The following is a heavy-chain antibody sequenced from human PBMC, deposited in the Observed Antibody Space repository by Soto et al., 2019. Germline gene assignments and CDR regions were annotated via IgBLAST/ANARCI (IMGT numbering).Heavy chain of an antibody. J-gene: IGHJ4*02. CDR3: AKDLFPTSGQRFFFES. CDR2: ILHDETP. Sequence: PGVSLRLSCSAAGFTFSTYAMTWVRQAPGRGLEWGSTILHDETPFYTDSVNGRLSISSANGRGTLYLQMNDLRVEDAPLSFRAKDLFPTSGQRFFFESCRQRSMVTVSS. CDR1: GFTFSTYA. D-gene: IGHD2-21*01. V-gene: IGHV3-23*01.